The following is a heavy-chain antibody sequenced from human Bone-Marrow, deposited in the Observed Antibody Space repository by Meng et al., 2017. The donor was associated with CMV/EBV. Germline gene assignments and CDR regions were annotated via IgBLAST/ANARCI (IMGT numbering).Heavy chain of an antibody. CDR1: GFTFGNAW. CDR2: IRSKIDGGTT. J-gene: IGHJ3*02. CDR3: ATEVVIREFEKDAFDI. Sequence: GESLKISCAASGFTFGNAWMSWVRQAPGKGLEWVGRIRSKIDGGTTDYAAPVKGRFTISRDDSKNALFLRMNSLKTEDTAIYFCATEVVIREFEKDAFDIWGPGKMVTVSS. D-gene: IGHD3-10*01. V-gene: IGHV3-15*01.